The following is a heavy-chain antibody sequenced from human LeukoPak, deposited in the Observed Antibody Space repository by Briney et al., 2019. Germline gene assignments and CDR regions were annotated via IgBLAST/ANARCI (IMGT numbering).Heavy chain of an antibody. CDR1: GYTFTGYY. CDR3: ASGLITPSPPFSHYQYYMDV. V-gene: IGHV1-2*02. J-gene: IGHJ6*03. Sequence: ASVKVSCKAAGYTFTGYYTHGVRRAPGQGLEWRVWINPNSGGTYCPHKFQGRVTMTRDTSISTAYMEMSRLRSDATAVYYCASGLITPSPPFSHYQYYMDVWGKGTTVTVSS. CDR2: INPNSGGT. D-gene: IGHD1-20*01.